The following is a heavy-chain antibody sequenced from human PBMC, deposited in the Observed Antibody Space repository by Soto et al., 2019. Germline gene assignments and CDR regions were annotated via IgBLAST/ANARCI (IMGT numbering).Heavy chain of an antibody. Sequence: QVQLVQSGAEVKKPGASVKVSCKASGYTITSXGXXXXXXXXXXXXXWMGWISAYNGNTNYAQKLQGRVTMTTDTXXXXXXXXXXXXXXXXXXXXXXXXXXXXXXXXXFGYWGQGTLVTVSS. J-gene: IGHJ4*02. CDR3: XXXXXXXXXXXFGY. V-gene: IGHV1-18*01. CDR1: GYTITSXG. CDR2: ISAYNGNT.